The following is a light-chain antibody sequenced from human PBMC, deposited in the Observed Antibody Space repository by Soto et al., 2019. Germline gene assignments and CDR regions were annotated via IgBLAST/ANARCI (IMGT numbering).Light chain of an antibody. V-gene: IGKV1-39*01. J-gene: IGKJ1*01. CDR2: AAS. CDR3: QQSYNTPRT. Sequence: DIQMTQSPSSLSASVGDRVTITCRASQYIANSLSWYQQKPGKAPNLLIYAASSLYSGVPSRFSGSGSGTDFTLTISSLQLEDFATYYCQQSYNTPRTFGQGTKVEIK. CDR1: QYIANS.